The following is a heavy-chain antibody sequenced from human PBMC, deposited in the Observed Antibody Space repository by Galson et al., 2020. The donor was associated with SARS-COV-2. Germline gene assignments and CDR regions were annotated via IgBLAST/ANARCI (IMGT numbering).Heavy chain of an antibody. D-gene: IGHD3-3*01. Sequence: GESLKISCAASGFTFSSYGMHWVRQAPGKGLEWVAVIWYDGSNKYYADSVKGRFTISRDNSKNTLYLQMNSLRAEDTAVYYCAKGGTYYDFCSGYYGLDCWGQGTLVTVSS. J-gene: IGHJ4*02. CDR1: GFTFSSYG. CDR2: IWYDGSNK. CDR3: AKGGTYYDFCSGYYGLDC. V-gene: IGHV3-33*06.